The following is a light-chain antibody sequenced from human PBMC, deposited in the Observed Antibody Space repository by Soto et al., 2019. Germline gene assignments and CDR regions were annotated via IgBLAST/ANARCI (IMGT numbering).Light chain of an antibody. V-gene: IGKV2-28*01. CDR3: MHAIQTPPRVT. CDR1: QSLLHSNGYNY. CDR2: LGS. Sequence: DIVMTQSPLSLPVTPGEPASISCRSSQSLLHSNGYNYLDWYLQKPGQSPQLLIYLGSNRASGVPDRFSGSGSDTDFTLKISRVEDEYVGVYYCMHAIQTPPRVTFGPGTKVDIK. J-gene: IGKJ3*01.